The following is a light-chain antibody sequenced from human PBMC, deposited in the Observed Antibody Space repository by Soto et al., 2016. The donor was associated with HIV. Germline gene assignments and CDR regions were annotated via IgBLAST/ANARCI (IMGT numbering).Light chain of an antibody. CDR2: DDS. J-gene: IGLJ1*01. V-gene: IGLV3-21*03. CDR3: QVWHSGIENYV. Sequence: SYELTQSPSVSVAPGKTARIACGGNNIGSKSVHWYQQKPGQAPVLVVYDDSDRPSGIPERFSGSNSGSAATLTISRVEAGDEADYYCQVWHSGIENYVFGPGTKVTVL. CDR1: NIGSKS.